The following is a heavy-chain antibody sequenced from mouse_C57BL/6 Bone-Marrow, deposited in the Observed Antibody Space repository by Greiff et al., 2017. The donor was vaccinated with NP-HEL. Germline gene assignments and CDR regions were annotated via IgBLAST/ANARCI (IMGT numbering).Heavy chain of an antibody. Sequence: VKLVESGAELARPGASVKLSCKASGYTFTSYGISWVKQRTGQGLEWIGEIYPRSGNTYYNEKFKGKATLTADKSSSTAYMELRSLTSEDSAVYFCARVEMGGYDGYFDVWGTGTTVTVSS. CDR3: ARVEMGGYDGYFDV. CDR2: IYPRSGNT. D-gene: IGHD2-2*01. J-gene: IGHJ1*03. V-gene: IGHV1-81*01. CDR1: GYTFTSYG.